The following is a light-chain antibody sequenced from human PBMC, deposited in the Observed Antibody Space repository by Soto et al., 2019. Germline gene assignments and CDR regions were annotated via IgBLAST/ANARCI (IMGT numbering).Light chain of an antibody. V-gene: IGKV3-15*01. J-gene: IGKJ4*01. Sequence: EIVMTQSPATLSVSPGERATLSCRASQSVSSNLAWYQQKPGQAPRLLIYGASTRATGIPARFSGSGSGTEFTLTISSLHSEDFAFYYCQQYNNCPLTFGGGTKVEIK. CDR2: GAS. CDR1: QSVSSN. CDR3: QQYNNCPLT.